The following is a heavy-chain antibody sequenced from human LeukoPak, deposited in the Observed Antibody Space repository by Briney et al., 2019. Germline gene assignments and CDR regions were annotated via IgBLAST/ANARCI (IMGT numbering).Heavy chain of an antibody. CDR2: IYYSGST. D-gene: IGHD3-22*01. Sequence: SETLSLTCTVSGGSISSYYWSWIRQPPGKGLEWIGYIYYSGSTNYNPSLKSRVTISVDTSKNQFSLKLSSVTAADTAVYYCARGGKHYYDSSGYSYWGQGTLVTVSS. CDR1: GGSISSYY. CDR3: ARGGKHYYDSSGYSY. J-gene: IGHJ4*02. V-gene: IGHV4-59*01.